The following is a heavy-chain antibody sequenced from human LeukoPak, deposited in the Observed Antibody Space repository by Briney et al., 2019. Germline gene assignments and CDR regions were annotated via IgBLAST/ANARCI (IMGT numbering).Heavy chain of an antibody. J-gene: IGHJ4*02. D-gene: IGHD3-3*01. CDR3: ARVDDYDFWSGGDY. Sequence: SETLSLTCTVSGYSISSGYYWGWIRQPPGKGLEWIGSIYHSGSTYYNPSLKSRVTISVDTSKNQFSLKLSSVTAADTAVYYCARVDDYDFWSGGDYWGQGTLVTVSS. CDR1: GYSISSGYY. V-gene: IGHV4-38-2*02. CDR2: IYHSGST.